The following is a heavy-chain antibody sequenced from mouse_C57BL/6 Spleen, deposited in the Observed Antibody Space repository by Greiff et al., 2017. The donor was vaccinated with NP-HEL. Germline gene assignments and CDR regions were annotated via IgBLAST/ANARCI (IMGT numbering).Heavy chain of an antibody. V-gene: IGHV1-7*01. CDR1: GYTFTSYW. D-gene: IGHD2-10*02. CDR2: INPSSGYT. J-gene: IGHJ4*01. Sequence: VQLQQSGADLAKPGASVKLSCKASGYTFTSYWMHWVKQRPGQGLEWIGYINPSSGYTKYNQKFKDKATLTADKSSSTADMQLRSLTYEDSAVYYCARVWSKTVVFYYAMDYGGQGTAVTVSS. CDR3: ARVWSKTVVFYYAMDY.